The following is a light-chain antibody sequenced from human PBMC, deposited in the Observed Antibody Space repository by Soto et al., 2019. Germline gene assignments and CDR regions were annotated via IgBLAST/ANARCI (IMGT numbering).Light chain of an antibody. CDR1: QSISNY. CDR2: AAS. J-gene: IGKJ4*01. Sequence: DMEMTQSPLSLSASVGDRVTITCRASQSISNYLNWYQHKPGKVPKLLIYAASSLQSGVPTRFSGSGSGTDFPLTISRLQAEYSANYYYQQSYGTPLTFGGGTKIEIK. V-gene: IGKV1-39*01. CDR3: QQSYGTPLT.